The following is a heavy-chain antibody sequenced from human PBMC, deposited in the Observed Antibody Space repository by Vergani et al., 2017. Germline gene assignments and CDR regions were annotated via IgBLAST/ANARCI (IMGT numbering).Heavy chain of an antibody. V-gene: IGHV4-39*07. CDR3: ARRSGIVYDIFSGTQYFFDF. CDR1: NDSVSNTFYY. Sequence: QVQLQESGPGLVKPSETLSLTCTVSNDSVSNTFYYWGWIRQTPGKGLEWIGSIYTSGSTNYNPSLKSRVTMSVDTSKNQFSLKLSSVTAADTAVYYCARRSGIVYDIFSGTQYFFDFWGQGTLVTVSS. CDR2: IYTSGST. J-gene: IGHJ4*02. D-gene: IGHD3-9*01.